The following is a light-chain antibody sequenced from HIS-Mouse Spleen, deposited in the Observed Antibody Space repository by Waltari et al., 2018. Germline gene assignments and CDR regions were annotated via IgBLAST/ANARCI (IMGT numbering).Light chain of an antibody. J-gene: IGKJ1*01. CDR1: QSISSW. CDR3: QQYNSYSWT. Sequence: DIQMTQSPSTLSASLGDRVTLTCRASQSISSWLAWYQQKPGKAPKLLIYKAYSLESGVPSRFSGSGSGTEFTLTISSLQPDDFATYYCQQYNSYSWTFGQGTKVEIK. CDR2: KAY. V-gene: IGKV1-5*03.